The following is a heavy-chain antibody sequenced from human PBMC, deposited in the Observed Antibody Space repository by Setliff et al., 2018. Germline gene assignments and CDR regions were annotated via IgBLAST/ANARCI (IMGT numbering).Heavy chain of an antibody. V-gene: IGHV3-20*04. D-gene: IGHD2-8*01. CDR1: GFTFDDYG. J-gene: IGHJ2*01. CDR2: INWNGGST. Sequence: GGSLRLSCAASGFTFDDYGMSWVRQAPGKGLEWVSGINWNGGSTGYADSVKGRFTISRDNAKNSLYLQMNSLRAGDTALYYCAREYGASPHQTRRNWYFDLWGRGTLVTVSS. CDR3: AREYGASPHQTRRNWYFDL.